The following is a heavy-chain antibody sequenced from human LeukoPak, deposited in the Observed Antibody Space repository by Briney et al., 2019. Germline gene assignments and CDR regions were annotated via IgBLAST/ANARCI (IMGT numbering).Heavy chain of an antibody. D-gene: IGHD3-22*01. CDR3: TRVALVVIGAFDI. Sequence: GGSLRLSCTASGXTFGDYALSWVRQAPGKGLEWVGFIRSKAYGGTTKYAASVKGRFTISRDDSKSIAYLQMNSLKTEDTAVYYCTRVALVVIGAFDIWGQGTMVTVSS. CDR1: GXTFGDYA. J-gene: IGHJ3*02. V-gene: IGHV3-49*04. CDR2: IRSKAYGGTT.